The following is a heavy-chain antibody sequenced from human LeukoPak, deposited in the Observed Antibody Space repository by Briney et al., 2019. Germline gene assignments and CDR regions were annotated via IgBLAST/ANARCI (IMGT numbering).Heavy chain of an antibody. V-gene: IGHV3-30*03. CDR3: ARDVDYANPRHDY. D-gene: IGHD4/OR15-4a*01. J-gene: IGHJ4*02. CDR1: GFTFSSYG. CDR2: ISYDGSNK. Sequence: GGSLRLSCAASGFTFSSYGMHWVRQAPGKGLELVAVISYDGSNKYYADSVKGRFTISRDNAKNSLYLQMNSLRAEDTAVYYCARDVDYANPRHDYWGQGTLVTVSS.